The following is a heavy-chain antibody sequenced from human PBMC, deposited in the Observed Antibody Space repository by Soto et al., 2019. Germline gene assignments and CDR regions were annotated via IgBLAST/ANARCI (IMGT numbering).Heavy chain of an antibody. D-gene: IGHD3-10*01. CDR1: GFTFKNFA. CDR3: ARDRLSSGSYSYYYYGMDV. CDR2: ISGSAGST. Sequence: PGGSLRLSCAASGFTFKNFAMTWVRQAPGKGLEWVSAISGSAGSTYYADSVRGRFTISRDNSKNTLYLQMNSLRAEDTAVYYCARDRLSSGSYSYYYYGMDVWGQGTTVTVSS. J-gene: IGHJ6*02. V-gene: IGHV3-23*01.